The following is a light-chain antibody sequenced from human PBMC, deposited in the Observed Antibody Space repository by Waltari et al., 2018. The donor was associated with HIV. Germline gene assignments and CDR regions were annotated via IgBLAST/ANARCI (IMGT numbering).Light chain of an antibody. CDR2: KAS. V-gene: IGKV1-5*03. CDR3: QQYNVSPWA. Sequence: DIQMTQSPPNLSASVGDRVTITCRASQNILCWLAWYQQKPGKAPKLRIYKASVLQSGVPSRFSGSGSGTDFTLTISSRQPVDSATYYCQQYNVSPWAFGQGTKVEIK. CDR1: QNILCW. J-gene: IGKJ1*01.